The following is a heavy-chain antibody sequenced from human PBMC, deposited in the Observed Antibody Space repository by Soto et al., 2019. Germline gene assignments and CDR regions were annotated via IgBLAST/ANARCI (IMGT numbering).Heavy chain of an antibody. CDR1: GFTFSDFY. D-gene: IGHD5-18*01. J-gene: IGHJ4*02. V-gene: IGHV3-11*05. CDR2: ISTTSSHT. Sequence: QVQLVESGGGLVKPGGSLRLSCAASGFTFSDFYMTWIRQAPGKGLEWISYISTTSSHTNYADSVKGRFTVSRDNANNSLYLETNNLRGDDTAVYFCARDRDTYGHGFFDYWGRGALVTVSS. CDR3: ARDRDTYGHGFFDY.